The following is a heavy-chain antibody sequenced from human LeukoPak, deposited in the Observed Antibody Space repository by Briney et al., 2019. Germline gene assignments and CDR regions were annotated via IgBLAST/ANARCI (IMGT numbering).Heavy chain of an antibody. CDR1: GYTFTGYY. J-gene: IGHJ3*02. CDR2: INPISGGR. V-gene: IGHV1-2*02. CDR3: ARGPSMVRGVGGAFDI. Sequence: ASVKVSCKASGYTFTGYYMHWVRQAPGQGLEWMGWINPISGGRNYAQKFQGRVTMSRDTSITTAYMELSRLRSDDTAVYYCARGPSMVRGVGGAFDIWGQGTMVTVSS. D-gene: IGHD3-10*01.